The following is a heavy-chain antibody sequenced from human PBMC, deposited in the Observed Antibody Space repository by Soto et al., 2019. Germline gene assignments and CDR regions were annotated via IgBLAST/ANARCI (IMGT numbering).Heavy chain of an antibody. V-gene: IGHV3-15*02. D-gene: IGHD3-10*01. CDR3: VTDFAYSSGYAY. CDR2: IKSETDGGTI. CDR1: GFTFSRAW. Sequence: EVQLVESGGAVVEPGGSLRLSCAASGFTFSRAWMSWVRQTPGKGLEWVGRIKSETDGGTIEYAAPVKASFTISRSDSENTLLMQLIGLGTEDTAVYSCVTDFAYSSGYAYWGQGTLVTVSS. J-gene: IGHJ4*02.